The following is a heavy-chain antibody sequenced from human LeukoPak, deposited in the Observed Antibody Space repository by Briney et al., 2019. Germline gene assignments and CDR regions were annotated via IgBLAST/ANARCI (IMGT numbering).Heavy chain of an antibody. CDR3: ARHYIAVAGDFDY. J-gene: IGHJ4*02. D-gene: IGHD6-19*01. CDR1: GGSISSYY. V-gene: IGHV4-59*08. CDR2: IYYSGST. Sequence: SETLSLTCTVSGGSISSYYWSWIRQPPGKGLEWIGYIYYSGSTNYNPSLKSRVTISVDTSKNQFSLKLSSVTAADTAVYYCARHYIAVAGDFDYWGQGTLVTVSS.